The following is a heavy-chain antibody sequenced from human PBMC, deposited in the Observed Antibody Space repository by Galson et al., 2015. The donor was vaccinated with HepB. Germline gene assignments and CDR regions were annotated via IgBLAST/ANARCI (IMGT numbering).Heavy chain of an antibody. Sequence: QSGAEVKKPGESLKISCKGSGYSFTSYWIGWVRQMPGKGLEWMGIIYPGDSDTRYSPSFQGQVTISADKSISTAYLQWSSLKASDTAIYYCARQPKVLGYRSGHHGSWDYYYYMDVWGKGTTVTVSS. D-gene: IGHD2-15*01. V-gene: IGHV5-51*01. CDR1: GYSFTSYW. J-gene: IGHJ6*03. CDR2: IYPGDSDT. CDR3: ARQPKVLGYRSGHHGSWDYYYYMDV.